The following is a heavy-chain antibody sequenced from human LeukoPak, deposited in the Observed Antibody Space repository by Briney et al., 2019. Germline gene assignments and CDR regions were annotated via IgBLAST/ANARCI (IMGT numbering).Heavy chain of an antibody. CDR2: IIPIFGTA. D-gene: IGHD3-16*01. V-gene: IGHV1-69*13. CDR3: ARGGVMTPYYYYGMDV. J-gene: IGHJ6*02. Sequence: SVKVSCKASGYTFTSYAMHWVRQAPGQGLEWMGGIIPIFGTANYAQKFQGRVTITADESTSTAYMELSSLRSEDTAVYYCARGGVMTPYYYYGMDVWGQGTTVTVSS. CDR1: GYTFTSYA.